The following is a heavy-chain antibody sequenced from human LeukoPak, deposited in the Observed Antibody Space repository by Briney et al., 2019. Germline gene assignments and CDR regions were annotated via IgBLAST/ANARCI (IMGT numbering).Heavy chain of an antibody. Sequence: PGGSLRLSCAASGFIFSSYGMHWVRQAPGKGLEWVAFIRYDGSKKYYADSVKGRFTISRDNSKNTLYLQVNSLRGEDTAVYYCARARGSGSDFYYMDVWGKGTTVTISS. J-gene: IGHJ6*03. CDR2: IRYDGSKK. CDR3: ARARGSGSDFYYMDV. CDR1: GFIFSSYG. D-gene: IGHD3-10*01. V-gene: IGHV3-30*02.